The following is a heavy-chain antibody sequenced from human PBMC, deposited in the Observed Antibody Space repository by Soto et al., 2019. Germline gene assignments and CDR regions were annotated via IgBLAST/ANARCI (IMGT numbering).Heavy chain of an antibody. J-gene: IGHJ3*02. CDR2: TYYRSKWYN. Sequence: SQTLSLTCAISGDSVSSNSAAWNWIRQSPSRGLEWLGRTYYRSKWYNDYAVSVKSRITINPDTSKNQFSLQLNSVTPEDTAVYYCARQPLHRVGSSISTLDIWGQGTVVT. CDR3: ARQPLHRVGSSISTLDI. V-gene: IGHV6-1*01. D-gene: IGHD1-26*01. CDR1: GDSVSSNSAA.